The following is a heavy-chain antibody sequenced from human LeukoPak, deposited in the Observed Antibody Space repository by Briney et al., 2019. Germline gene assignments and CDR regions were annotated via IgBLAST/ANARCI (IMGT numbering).Heavy chain of an antibody. CDR2: IKQDGSEK. CDR3: ARDLYYYDSSGYYDY. CDR1: GFTFSSYW. J-gene: IGHJ4*02. D-gene: IGHD3-22*01. V-gene: IGHV3-7*01. Sequence: GGSLRPSCAASGFTFSSYWMSWVRQAPGKGLEWVANIKQDGSEKYYVDSVKGRFTISRDNAKNSLYLQMNSLRAEDTAVYYCARDLYYYDSSGYYDYWGQGTLVTVSS.